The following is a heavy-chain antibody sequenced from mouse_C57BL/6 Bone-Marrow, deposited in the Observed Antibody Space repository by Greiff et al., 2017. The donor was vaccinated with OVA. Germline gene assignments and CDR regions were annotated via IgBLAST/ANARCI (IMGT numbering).Heavy chain of an antibody. D-gene: IGHD2-3*01. CDR3: AREAWLLRGWYFDV. V-gene: IGHV1-81*01. CDR2: IYPRSGNT. Sequence: VQLVESGAELARPGASVKLSCKASGYTFTSYGISWVKQRTGQGLEWIGEIYPRSGNTYYNEKFKGKATLTADKSSSTAYMELRSLTSEDSAVYFCAREAWLLRGWYFDVWGTGTTVTVSS. CDR1: GYTFTSYG. J-gene: IGHJ1*03.